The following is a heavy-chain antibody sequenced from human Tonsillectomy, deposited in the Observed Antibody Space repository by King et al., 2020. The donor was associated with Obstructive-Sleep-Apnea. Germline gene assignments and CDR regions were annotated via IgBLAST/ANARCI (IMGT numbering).Heavy chain of an antibody. D-gene: IGHD4-17*01. Sequence: VQLVESGGGLVQPGRSLRLSCTTSGFTCDDYARYWVRQGPGKGLEWVSGISWNSGSIGYADSVRGRFTISRDNAKNSLYLHMNSLRAEDTALYYCAKAYGDYAVYYGMDVWGQGTTVTVSS. CDR1: GFTCDDYA. CDR3: AKAYGDYAVYYGMDV. V-gene: IGHV3-9*01. CDR2: ISWNSGSI. J-gene: IGHJ6*02.